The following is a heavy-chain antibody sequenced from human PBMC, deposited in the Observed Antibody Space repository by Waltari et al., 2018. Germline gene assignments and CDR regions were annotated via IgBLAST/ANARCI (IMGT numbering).Heavy chain of an antibody. CDR3: ARGPSLGDLLAGSFLGYYFGMDV. V-gene: IGHV4-4*07. Sequence: QVQLQESGPRLVKPSETLSLTCTVSGDSISSYYWSWIRQPARKGLEWIGRIYTNWRTNYNPSLKSRVTMSVDKSKNQFSLSVTSVTAADTAVYFCARGPSLGDLLAGSFLGYYFGMDVWGQGTTVIVSS. D-gene: IGHD3-9*01. J-gene: IGHJ6*02. CDR1: GDSISSYY. CDR2: IYTNWRT.